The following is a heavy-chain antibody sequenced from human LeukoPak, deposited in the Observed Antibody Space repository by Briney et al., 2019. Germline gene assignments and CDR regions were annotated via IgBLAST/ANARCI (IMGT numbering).Heavy chain of an antibody. CDR3: ARDAFLCSGGSCYFYYYYYGMDV. CDR1: GFTFSSYA. CDR2: ISYDGSNK. Sequence: GGSLSLSCAASGFTFSSYAMHWVRQAPGKGLEWVAVISYDGSNKFYTDSVKGRFTISRDNSKNTLYLQMNSLRAEDTAVYYCARDAFLCSGGSCYFYYYYYGMDVWGQGTTVTVSS. D-gene: IGHD2-15*01. J-gene: IGHJ6*02. V-gene: IGHV3-30-3*01.